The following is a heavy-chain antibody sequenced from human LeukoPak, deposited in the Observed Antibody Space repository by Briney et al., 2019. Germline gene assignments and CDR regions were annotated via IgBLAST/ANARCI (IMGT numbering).Heavy chain of an antibody. CDR3: VGFWSGYPTHAFDI. V-gene: IGHV3-7*01. D-gene: IGHD3-3*01. Sequence: GGSLRLSCAASGFTFSSYWMSWVRQAPGKGLEWVANIKQDGSEKYYVDSVKGRFTISRDNAKNSLYLQMNSLRAEDTAVYYRVGFWSGYPTHAFDIWGQGTMVTVSS. CDR2: IKQDGSEK. J-gene: IGHJ3*02. CDR1: GFTFSSYW.